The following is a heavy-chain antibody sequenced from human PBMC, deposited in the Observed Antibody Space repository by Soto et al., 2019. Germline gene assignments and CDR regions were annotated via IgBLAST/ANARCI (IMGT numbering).Heavy chain of an antibody. V-gene: IGHV2-5*02. D-gene: IGHD2-15*01. CDR3: LHAGVSALLTFDN. CDR2: IYLDDDK. J-gene: IGHJ4*02. Sequence: QLTLKESGSTLVRPAQTPTLTCDFTGFSLSTYHIVVAWIRQPPGKALEFLAIIYLDDDKRYSPSLKDRLAISNDTTKNQVLLTNTIIVRGDSFASFCLHAGVSALLTFDNWLPGTLFTVS. CDR1: GFSLSTYHIV.